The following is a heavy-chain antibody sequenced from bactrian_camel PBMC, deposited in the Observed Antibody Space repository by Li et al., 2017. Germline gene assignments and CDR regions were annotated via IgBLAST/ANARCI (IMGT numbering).Heavy chain of an antibody. CDR3: AADKFLGDCAGPILWADLDDYRY. CDR2: IGRNGMT. D-gene: IGHD2*01. J-gene: IGHJ4*01. Sequence: QVQLVESGGGSVQAGGSLKLSCSSSEYIWTSCGMAWYRQGPGMEQELVSAIGRNGMTKYAESVKGRFTISQDSAKNTLYLQMNSLQPEDTAMYYCAADKFLGDCAGPILWADLDDYRYWGQGTQVTVS. V-gene: IGHV3S55*01. CDR1: EYIWTSCG.